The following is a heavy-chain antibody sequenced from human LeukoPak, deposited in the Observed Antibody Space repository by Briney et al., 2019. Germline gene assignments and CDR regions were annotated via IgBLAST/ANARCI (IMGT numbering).Heavy chain of an antibody. V-gene: IGHV1-46*01. Sequence: ASVKVSCKASGYTFTGYYMHWVRQAPGQGLEWMGIINPSGGSTSYAQKFQGRVTMTRDTSTSTVYMELSSLRSEDTAVYYCARDPYLAYSSGWNYFDYWGQGTLVTVSS. J-gene: IGHJ4*02. D-gene: IGHD6-19*01. CDR3: ARDPYLAYSSGWNYFDY. CDR2: INPSGGST. CDR1: GYTFTGYY.